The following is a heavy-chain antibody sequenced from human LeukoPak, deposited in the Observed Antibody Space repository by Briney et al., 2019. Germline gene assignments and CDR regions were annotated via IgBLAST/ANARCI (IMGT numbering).Heavy chain of an antibody. J-gene: IGHJ3*02. CDR2: IYSGGST. V-gene: IGHV3-53*01. CDR3: VRDSRNCGGDCYAFDI. Sequence: GGSLRLSCAASGFIVSSNYMSWVRQAPGKGLEWVSVIYSGGSTKHADSVKGRFTISRDNSKNTLYLQMNSLRAEDTAAYYCVRDSRNCGGDCYAFDIWGQGTMVSVSS. D-gene: IGHD2-21*02. CDR1: GFIVSSNY.